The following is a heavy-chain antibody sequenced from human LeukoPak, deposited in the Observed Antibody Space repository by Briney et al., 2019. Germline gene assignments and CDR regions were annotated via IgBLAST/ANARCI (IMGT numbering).Heavy chain of an antibody. CDR1: GFTFDDYG. CDR2: INWNGGST. Sequence: GGSLRLSCAASGFTFDDYGMSWVRQAPGKGLEWVSGINWNGGSTGYADSVKGRFTISRDNAKNSLYLQMNSLRAEDTALYYCAREYTAMVTAYFDYWGQGTLVTVSS. CDR3: AREYTAMVTAYFDY. J-gene: IGHJ4*02. V-gene: IGHV3-20*04. D-gene: IGHD5-18*01.